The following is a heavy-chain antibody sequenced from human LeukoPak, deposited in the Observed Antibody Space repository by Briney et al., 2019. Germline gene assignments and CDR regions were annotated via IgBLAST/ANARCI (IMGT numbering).Heavy chain of an antibody. CDR3: ARLSRWLQYYGMDV. J-gene: IGHJ6*02. CDR1: GFTFSSYW. V-gene: IGHV3-7*01. CDR2: IKQDGSEE. D-gene: IGHD5-24*01. Sequence: GGSLRLSCAASGFTFSSYWMSWVRQAPGKGLEWVANIKQDGSEEYYVDSVKGRFTISRDNAKNSMYLQMNSLRAEDTAVYYCARLSRWLQYYGMDVWGQGTTVTVSS.